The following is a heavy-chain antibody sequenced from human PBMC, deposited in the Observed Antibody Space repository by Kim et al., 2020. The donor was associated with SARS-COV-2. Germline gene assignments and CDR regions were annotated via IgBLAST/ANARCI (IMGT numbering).Heavy chain of an antibody. Sequence: YYADSVKGRFTISRDNAKNSLYLQMNSLRAEDTAVYYCAIYSGSYQDAFDIWGQGTMVTVSS. J-gene: IGHJ3*02. D-gene: IGHD1-26*01. V-gene: IGHV3-21*01. CDR3: AIYSGSYQDAFDI.